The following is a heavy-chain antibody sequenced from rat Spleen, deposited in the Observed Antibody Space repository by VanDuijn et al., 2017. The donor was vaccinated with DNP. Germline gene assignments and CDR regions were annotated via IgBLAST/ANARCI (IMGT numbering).Heavy chain of an antibody. CDR1: GFTFSDCY. CDR3: ARHRTIMPYYYVMDA. J-gene: IGHJ4*01. Sequence: EVLLVESDGGLVQPGRSLKLSCAVSGFTFSDCYMAWVRQAPAKGLEWVATISYNGGTPYYRDSVKGRFTISSDNAQSTLFLQMDSLRSEDTATYYCARHRTIMPYYYVMDAWGQGASVTVSS. V-gene: IGHV5-7*01. D-gene: IGHD1-12*01. CDR2: ISYNGGTP.